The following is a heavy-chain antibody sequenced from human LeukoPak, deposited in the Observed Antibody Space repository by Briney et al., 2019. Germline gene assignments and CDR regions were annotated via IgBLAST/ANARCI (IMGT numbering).Heavy chain of an antibody. V-gene: IGHV1-46*01. CDR1: GYTFTSYY. D-gene: IGHD3-3*01. J-gene: IGHJ6*02. CDR2: INPSCCNT. Sequence: ASVKVSCKASGYTFTSYYMHWVRQAPGQGLEWMGIINPSCCNTSYAQKFQGSVTMTRDTSTSTVCMEPSSLRSEDTALYYCATGFWSGYFGPYYSYYGMDVWSQGTTVTVYS. CDR3: ATGFWSGYFGPYYSYYGMDV.